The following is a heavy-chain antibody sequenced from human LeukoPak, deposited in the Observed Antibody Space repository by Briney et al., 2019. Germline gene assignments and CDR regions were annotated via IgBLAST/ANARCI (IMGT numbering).Heavy chain of an antibody. Sequence: SETLSLTCTVSGGSISSSSYYWGWIRQPPGKGLEWIGSIYYSGSTYYNPSLKSRVTISVDTSKNQFSLKLSSVTAADTAVYYCARDSGSGTYYWGQGTLVTVSS. D-gene: IGHD6-19*01. CDR1: GGSISSSSYY. CDR2: IYYSGST. V-gene: IGHV4-39*07. CDR3: ARDSGSGTYY. J-gene: IGHJ4*02.